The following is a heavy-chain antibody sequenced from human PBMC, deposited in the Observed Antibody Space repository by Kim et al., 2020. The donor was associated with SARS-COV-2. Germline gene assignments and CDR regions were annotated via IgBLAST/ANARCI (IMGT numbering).Heavy chain of an antibody. CDR2: ISYDGSNK. CDR1: GFTFSSYA. J-gene: IGHJ4*02. D-gene: IGHD6-13*01. Sequence: GGSLRLSCAASGFTFSSYAMHWVRQAPGKGLEWVAVISYDGSNKYYADSVKGRFTISRDNSKNTLYLQMNSLRAEDTAVYYCARAVGIAEGGYWGQGTLVTVSS. CDR3: ARAVGIAEGGY. V-gene: IGHV3-30*04.